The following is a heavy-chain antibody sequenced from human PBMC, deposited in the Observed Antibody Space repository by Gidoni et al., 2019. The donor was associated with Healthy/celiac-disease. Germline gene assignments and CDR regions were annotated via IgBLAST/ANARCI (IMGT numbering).Heavy chain of an antibody. J-gene: IGHJ6*02. D-gene: IGHD6-13*01. CDR2: ISSISSYI. V-gene: IGHV3-21*01. Sequence: EVQLVESGGGLVKPGGSLRLSCAASGFTFSSYSMNWVRQAPGKGLEWVSSISSISSYIYYADSVKGRFTISRDNAKNSLYLQMNSLRAEDTAVYYCARPIAAAGIYYYYGMDVWGQGTTVTVSS. CDR3: ARPIAAAGIYYYYGMDV. CDR1: GFTFSSYS.